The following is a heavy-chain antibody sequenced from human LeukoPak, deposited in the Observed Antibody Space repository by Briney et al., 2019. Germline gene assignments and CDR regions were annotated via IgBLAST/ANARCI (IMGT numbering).Heavy chain of an antibody. Sequence: AASVKVSCNASGGTFSSYAISWVRQAPGQGLEWMGRIIPIFGTANYAQKFQGRVTITTDESTSTAYMELSSLRSEDTAVYYCARSAYSYGYEPYFDYWGQGTLVTVSS. V-gene: IGHV1-69*05. CDR3: ARSAYSYGYEPYFDY. D-gene: IGHD5-18*01. J-gene: IGHJ4*02. CDR2: IIPIFGTA. CDR1: GGTFSSYA.